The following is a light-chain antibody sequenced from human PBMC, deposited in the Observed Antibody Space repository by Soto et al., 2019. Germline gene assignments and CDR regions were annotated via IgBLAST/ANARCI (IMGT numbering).Light chain of an antibody. V-gene: IGLV1-47*01. CDR3: GGWDDSLSGPV. J-gene: IGLJ2*01. CDR2: RNN. CDR1: SSNIGSNY. Sequence: QSVLTQPPSASRTPGQRVNSSCSGSSSNIGSNYVYWYRQFPGTAPKLLIQRNNQRPSGVPARFSDSKSGTSASLAISGLRSEDEADYYCGGWDDSLSGPVFGGGTKLTVL.